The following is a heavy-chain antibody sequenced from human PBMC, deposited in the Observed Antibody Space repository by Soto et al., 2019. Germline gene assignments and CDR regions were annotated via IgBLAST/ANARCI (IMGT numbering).Heavy chain of an antibody. CDR3: ARRGYGSRWPNVHMDV. V-gene: IGHV3-64*01. J-gene: IGHJ6*03. Sequence: EAQLVESGGGLVKPGGSLRLSGAASGFPLSNYERHWAGQAPGRGREYVSGISNNGAHTDYAKSVKGRFTISRDNSENTLYLQMGSLRAEDMALYYCARRGYGSRWPNVHMDVWGKGTTVTVSS. D-gene: IGHD6-13*01. CDR2: ISNNGAHT. CDR1: GFPLSNYE.